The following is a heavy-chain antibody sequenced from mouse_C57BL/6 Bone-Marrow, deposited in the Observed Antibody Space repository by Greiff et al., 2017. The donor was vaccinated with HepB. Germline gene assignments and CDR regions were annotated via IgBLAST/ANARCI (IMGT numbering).Heavy chain of an antibody. CDR1: EYEFPSHD. CDR2: INSDGGST. Sequence: EVKLMESGGGLVQPGESLKLSCESNEYEFPSHDMSWVRKTPEKRLELVAAINSDGGSTYYPDTMERRFIISRDNTKKTLYLQMSSLRSEDTALYYCGRALGPGYFDYWGQGTTLTVSS. CDR3: GRALGPGYFDY. J-gene: IGHJ2*01. V-gene: IGHV5-2*01.